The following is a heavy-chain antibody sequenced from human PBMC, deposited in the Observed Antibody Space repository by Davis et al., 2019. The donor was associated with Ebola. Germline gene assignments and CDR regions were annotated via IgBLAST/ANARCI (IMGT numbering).Heavy chain of an antibody. CDR3: ARESGEPYYDILTGYITNYYFDY. CDR2: IYYSGST. D-gene: IGHD3-9*01. Sequence: MPSETLSLTCTVSGGSISSYYWSWIRQPPGKGLEWIGYIYYSGSTNYNPSLKSRVPISVDTSKNQFSLKLSSVTAADTAVYYCARESGEPYYDILTGYITNYYFDYWGQGTLVTVSS. J-gene: IGHJ4*02. V-gene: IGHV4-59*01. CDR1: GGSISSYY.